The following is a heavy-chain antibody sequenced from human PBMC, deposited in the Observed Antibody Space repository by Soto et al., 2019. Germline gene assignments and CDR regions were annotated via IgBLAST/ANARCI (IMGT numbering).Heavy chain of an antibody. CDR2: IIPIFGTA. V-gene: IGHV1-69*06. D-gene: IGHD3-22*01. CDR1: EDTFRNYA. Sequence: QVELVQSGAEVKKPGSSVKVSCQASEDTFRNYAISWVRQAPGQGLEWMGGIIPIFGTANYEQKFQCRVTITADTSSNTVYLKLSSLRSEDTAVYYCASTKYDSSAYYYWYLGLWGRGTLVTVSS. J-gene: IGHJ2*01. CDR3: ASTKYDSSAYYYWYLGL.